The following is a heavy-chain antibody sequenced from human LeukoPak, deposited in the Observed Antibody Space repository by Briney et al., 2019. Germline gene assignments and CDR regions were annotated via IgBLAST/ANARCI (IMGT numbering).Heavy chain of an antibody. Sequence: QPGGSLRLSCAVSGFSFRDYAMSWVRQAPGKGLEWVSAITGPGEGTFYADSVKGRFTISRDNSRDILYLQMNSLRAEDTAVYYWGKRIYAWYKFDYWGQGPLVPVSS. CDR2: ITGPGEGT. D-gene: IGHD3-16*01. J-gene: IGHJ4*02. CDR1: GFSFRDYA. CDR3: GKRIYAWYKFDY. V-gene: IGHV3-23*01.